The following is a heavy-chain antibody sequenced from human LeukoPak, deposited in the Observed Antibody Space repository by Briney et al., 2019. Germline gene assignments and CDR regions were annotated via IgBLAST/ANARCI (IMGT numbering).Heavy chain of an antibody. J-gene: IGHJ4*02. V-gene: IGHV4-4*07. CDR2: IYTSGST. D-gene: IGHD2-2*01. CDR3: ARDGCSSTSCYFDY. Sequence: SETLSLTCTVSGDSISSYYWSWIRQPAGKGLEWIGRIYTSGSTNYNPSLKSRVTMSVDTSKNQFSLKLSSVTAADTAVYYCARDGCSSTSCYFDYWGQGTLVTVSS. CDR1: GDSISSYY.